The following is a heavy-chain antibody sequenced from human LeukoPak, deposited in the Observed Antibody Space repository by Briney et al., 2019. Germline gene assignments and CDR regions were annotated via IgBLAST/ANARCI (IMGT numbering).Heavy chain of an antibody. D-gene: IGHD2-15*01. CDR1: GYTFTSYY. V-gene: IGHV1-46*01. Sequence: ASVKVSCKASGYTFTSYYMHWVRQAPGQGLEWMGIINPSGGSTSYAQKFQGRVTMTRDTSTSTVYMELSSLRSEDTAVYYCARRGTSRYCSGGSCYPRYYGMDVWGQGTTVTVSS. CDR3: ARRGTSRYCSGGSCYPRYYGMDV. CDR2: INPSGGST. J-gene: IGHJ6*02.